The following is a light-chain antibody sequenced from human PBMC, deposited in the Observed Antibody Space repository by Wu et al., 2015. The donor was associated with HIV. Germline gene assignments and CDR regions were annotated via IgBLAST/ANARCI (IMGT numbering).Light chain of an antibody. Sequence: EIVLTQSPGTLPLSPGERATLSCRASETISSTYLAWYQQKPGQAPRLLFYGASSRPTGIPDRFTGSGSGTDFTLTISRLEPEDFAVYYCQQSGNSPWTFGQGTKVEI. J-gene: IGKJ1*01. CDR1: ETISSTY. CDR3: QQSGNSPWT. CDR2: GAS. V-gene: IGKV3-20*01.